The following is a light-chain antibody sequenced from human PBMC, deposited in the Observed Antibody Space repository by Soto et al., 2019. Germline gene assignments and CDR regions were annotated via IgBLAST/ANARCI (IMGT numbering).Light chain of an antibody. CDR1: SSNIGSNS. J-gene: IGLJ1*01. CDR2: ADN. Sequence: QAVVTQPPSASGTPGQRVSISCSGSSSNIGSNSVQWHQQLPGTAPNLLIYADNQRPSGVPDRFSGSKSGTSASLAITGLQSGDEADYYCAAWDDSLNGVVFGTGTQLTVL. V-gene: IGLV1-44*01. CDR3: AAWDDSLNGVV.